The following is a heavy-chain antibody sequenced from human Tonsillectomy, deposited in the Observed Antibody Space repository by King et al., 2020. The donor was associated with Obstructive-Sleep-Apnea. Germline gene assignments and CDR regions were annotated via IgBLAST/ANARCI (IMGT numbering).Heavy chain of an antibody. CDR2: ISYDGSNK. Sequence: VQLVESGGGVVQPGRSLRLSFAASGFTFSSYAMHWVRQAPGKGLEWVALISYDGSNKYYADSVKGRFTISRDNSKNTLYLQMNSLRAEDTAVYYCARDISGKVAAAGIAYWGQGTLVTVSS. CDR3: ARDISGKVAAAGIAY. V-gene: IGHV3-30*04. J-gene: IGHJ4*02. CDR1: GFTFSSYA. D-gene: IGHD6-13*01.